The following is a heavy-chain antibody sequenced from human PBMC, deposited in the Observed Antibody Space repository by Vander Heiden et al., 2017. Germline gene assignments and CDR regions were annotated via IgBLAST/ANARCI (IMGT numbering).Heavy chain of an antibody. CDR1: GYTFTSYD. Sequence: QVQLVQSGAEVKKPGASVKVACKASGYTFTSYDTTWVRQATGQGLEWMGWMNPNSGNTGYTQKFQGRVTMTRNTSISTAYMELSSLSSEDMAVYYCARGRYYDSSGKGDLDYWGQGTLVTVSS. CDR3: ARGRYYDSSGKGDLDY. D-gene: IGHD3-22*01. V-gene: IGHV1-8*01. CDR2: MNPNSGNT. J-gene: IGHJ4*02.